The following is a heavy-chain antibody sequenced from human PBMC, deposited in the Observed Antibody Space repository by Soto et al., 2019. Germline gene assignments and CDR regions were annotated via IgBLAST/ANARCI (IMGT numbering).Heavy chain of an antibody. J-gene: IGHJ6*03. CDR3: ARGDCVGGPCYSLAGSFYYYMDV. Sequence: EVQLVESGGGLVQPGGSLRLSCAASGFTFSNYWMYWVRQAPGKGLVWVSRINSDGSVSSYADSVKGRLTISRDNVKNTLYLQMDSLRAEDTAVYYCARGDCVGGPCYSLAGSFYYYMDVCGKGTTVTVFS. V-gene: IGHV3-74*01. D-gene: IGHD2-15*01. CDR1: GFTFSNYW. CDR2: INSDGSVS.